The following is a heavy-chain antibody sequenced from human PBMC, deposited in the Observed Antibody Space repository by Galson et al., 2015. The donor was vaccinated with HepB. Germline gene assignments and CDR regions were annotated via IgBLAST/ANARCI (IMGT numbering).Heavy chain of an antibody. CDR3: ARGRSGTYYDFWSGYDIPYYFDY. Sequence: SETLSLTCAVYGGSFSGYYWSWIRQPPGKGLEWIGKINHSGSTNYNPSLKSRVTISVDTSKNQFSLKLSSVTAADTAVYYCARGRSGTYYDFWSGYDIPYYFDYWGQGTLVTVSS. J-gene: IGHJ4*02. D-gene: IGHD3-3*01. V-gene: IGHV4-34*01. CDR1: GGSFSGYY. CDR2: INHSGST.